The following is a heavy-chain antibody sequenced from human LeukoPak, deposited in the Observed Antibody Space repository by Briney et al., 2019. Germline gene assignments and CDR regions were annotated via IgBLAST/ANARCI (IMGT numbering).Heavy chain of an antibody. CDR1: GYTFSSYG. V-gene: IGHV1-18*01. CDR2: ISAYNGNT. D-gene: IGHD3-3*01. Sequence: ASVKVSCKASGYTFSSYGISWVRQAPGQGLEWMGWISAYNGNTNYIQSLQGRVTMTTDTYTRTAYMELRSLRSDDTAVYYCAREFRMYYDFWSGNYIFDYWGQGTLVTVSS. CDR3: AREFRMYYDFWSGNYIFDY. J-gene: IGHJ4*02.